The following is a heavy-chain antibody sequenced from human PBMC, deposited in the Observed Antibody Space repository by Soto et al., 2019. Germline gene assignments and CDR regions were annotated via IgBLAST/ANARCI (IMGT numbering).Heavy chain of an antibody. Sequence: SETLSLTCTVSGGSISSYYWSWIRLPPGKGLEWIGYIYYSGSTNYNPSLKSRVTISVDTSKNQFSLKLSSVTAADTAVYYCARDLGYCSGGSCYSATHNWFDPWGQGTLVTVSS. V-gene: IGHV4-59*01. J-gene: IGHJ5*02. CDR1: GGSISSYY. D-gene: IGHD2-15*01. CDR3: ARDLGYCSGGSCYSATHNWFDP. CDR2: IYYSGST.